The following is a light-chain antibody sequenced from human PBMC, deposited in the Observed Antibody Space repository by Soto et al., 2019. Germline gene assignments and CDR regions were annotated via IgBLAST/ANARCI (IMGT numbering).Light chain of an antibody. J-gene: IGKJ1*01. CDR2: DAS. CDR3: QQYGSSPWT. V-gene: IGKV3D-20*01. Sequence: IVLTPSPCTLSLSPGERATLSCRASQSVSSSYLAWYQQKPGLAPRLLIYDASRRATGIPDRFSGSGSGTDFILSISRLEPEDFAVYYCQQYGSSPWTFGQGTKVDIK. CDR1: QSVSSSY.